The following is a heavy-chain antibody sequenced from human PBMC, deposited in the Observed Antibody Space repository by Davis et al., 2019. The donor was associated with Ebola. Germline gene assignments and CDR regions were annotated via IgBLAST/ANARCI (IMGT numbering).Heavy chain of an antibody. D-gene: IGHD2-15*01. Sequence: GESLKISCKGSGYSFTSYWISWVRQMPGKGLEWMGRIDPSDSYTNYSPSFQGHVTISADKSISTAYLQWSSLKASDTAMYYCARPDYCSGGSCYFRYWGQGTLVTVSS. J-gene: IGHJ4*02. CDR1: GYSFTSYW. CDR3: ARPDYCSGGSCYFRY. V-gene: IGHV5-10-1*01. CDR2: IDPSDSYT.